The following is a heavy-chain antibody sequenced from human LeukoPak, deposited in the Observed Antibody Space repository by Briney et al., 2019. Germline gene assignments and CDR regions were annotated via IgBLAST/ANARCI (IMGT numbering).Heavy chain of an antibody. CDR3: ARDLVQGYDILTGPYDY. Sequence: SETLSLSCAVSGYSISSGYYWGWIRQPPGKGLEWIGSIYYSGSTYYNPSLKSRVTISVDTSKNQFSLKLSSVTAADTAVYYCARDLVQGYDILTGPYDYWGQGTLVTVSS. CDR1: GYSISSGYY. V-gene: IGHV4-38-2*02. CDR2: IYYSGST. J-gene: IGHJ4*02. D-gene: IGHD3-9*01.